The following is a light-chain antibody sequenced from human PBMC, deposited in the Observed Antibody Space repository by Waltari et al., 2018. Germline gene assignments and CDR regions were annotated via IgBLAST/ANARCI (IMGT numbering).Light chain of an antibody. CDR3: QKLYKTPRT. V-gene: IGKV1-39*01. CDR1: QRISSY. J-gene: IGKJ1*01. Sequence: DIQMTQSPSSLPASVGDRVTISCRASQRISSYLNWYQQKPGKAPRLLIYGATSLQSGVPSRFSGSVSGTDSTLTTSSLRPQVFATYDFQKLYKTPRTFAQGTKVENK. CDR2: GAT.